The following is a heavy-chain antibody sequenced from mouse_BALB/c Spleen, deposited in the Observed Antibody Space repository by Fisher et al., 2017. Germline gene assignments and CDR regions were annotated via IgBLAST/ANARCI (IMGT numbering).Heavy chain of an antibody. Sequence: KFKGKATFTADTSSNTAYLQLSSLTSEDTAVYYCARGPDWYFDVWGAGTTVTVSS. CDR3: ARGPDWYFDV. J-gene: IGHJ1*01. V-gene: IGHV1-9*01.